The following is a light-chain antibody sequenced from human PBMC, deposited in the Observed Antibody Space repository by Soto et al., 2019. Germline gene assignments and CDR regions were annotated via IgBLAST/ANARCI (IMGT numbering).Light chain of an antibody. J-gene: IGKJ5*01. Sequence: DIQMTQSPSSLSASVGDRVTLTCRASQSISTYLNWYQQKPGKAPKLLMYAASSLQGGVPSRFSGSGSGTDFTLTISSLQPEDFATYYCQQSYSTPPTFGQGTRLEIK. V-gene: IGKV1-39*01. CDR2: AAS. CDR1: QSISTY. CDR3: QQSYSTPPT.